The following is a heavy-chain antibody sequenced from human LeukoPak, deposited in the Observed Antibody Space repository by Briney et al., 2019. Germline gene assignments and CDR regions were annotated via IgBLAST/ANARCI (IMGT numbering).Heavy chain of an antibody. CDR3: AEDKLAAAGTCLDY. CDR2: IRYDGSNK. D-gene: IGHD6-13*01. Sequence: GGSLRLSCAASGFTFSSYGMHWVRQAPGKGLEWVAFIRYDGSNKYYADSVKGRFTNSRDNSKNTLYLQMNSLRAEDTAVYYCAEDKLAAAGTCLDYWGQGTLVTVSS. J-gene: IGHJ4*02. V-gene: IGHV3-30*02. CDR1: GFTFSSYG.